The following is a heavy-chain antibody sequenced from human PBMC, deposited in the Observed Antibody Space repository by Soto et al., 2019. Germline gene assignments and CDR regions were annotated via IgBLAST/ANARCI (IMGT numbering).Heavy chain of an antibody. J-gene: IGHJ3*02. CDR2: IYYSGST. Sequence: KPSETLSLTCTVSGGSISSGDYCWSWIRQPPGKGLEWIGYIYYSGSTYYNPSLKSRVTISVDTSKNQFSLKLSSVTAADTAVYYCAKGGAGHAFDIWGQGTMVTVSS. CDR1: GGSISSGDYC. V-gene: IGHV4-30-4*01. CDR3: AKGGAGHAFDI. D-gene: IGHD6-19*01.